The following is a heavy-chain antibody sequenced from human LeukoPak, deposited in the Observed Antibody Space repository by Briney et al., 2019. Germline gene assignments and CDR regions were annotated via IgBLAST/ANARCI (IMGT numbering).Heavy chain of an antibody. CDR2: ISYDGSNK. D-gene: IGHD3-22*01. CDR1: GFTFSSYA. Sequence: PGGSLRLSCAASGFTFSSYAMHWVRQAPGKGLEWVAVISYDGSNKYYADSVKGRFTASRDNAKNSLYLQMNSLRSEDTAVYYCAREPYYYDSSGYRDAFDIWGQGTMVTVSS. CDR3: AREPYYYDSSGYRDAFDI. V-gene: IGHV3-30-3*01. J-gene: IGHJ3*02.